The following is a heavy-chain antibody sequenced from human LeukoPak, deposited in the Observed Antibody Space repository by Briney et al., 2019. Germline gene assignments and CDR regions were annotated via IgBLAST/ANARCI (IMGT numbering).Heavy chain of an antibody. J-gene: IGHJ3*02. CDR3: ARLLDYDSSGYPDTFDI. V-gene: IGHV4-59*01. D-gene: IGHD3-22*01. CDR2: IYCIGST. CDR1: RGSISPNY. Sequence: SETLSLTCTVSRGSISPNYWTWIRQPPGKGLEWIGYIYCIGSTNYNPSLKSRVTISLDTSRNQFSLRLSSVTAADAAVYYCARLLDYDSSGYPDTFDIWGQGTMVTVSS.